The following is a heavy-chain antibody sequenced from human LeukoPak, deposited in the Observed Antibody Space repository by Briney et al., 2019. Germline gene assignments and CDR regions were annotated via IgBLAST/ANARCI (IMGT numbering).Heavy chain of an antibody. D-gene: IGHD1-26*01. CDR2: ISGSGGST. Sequence: PGGSLRLSCAASGFTFSSYAMSWVRQAPGKGLEWVSAISGSGGSTYYADSVKGRFTISRDNSKNTLFLQMNSLRAEDTAVYYCAKDSSGNYYAPWFDPWGQGTLVTVSS. CDR3: AKDSSGNYYAPWFDP. CDR1: GFTFSSYA. V-gene: IGHV3-23*01. J-gene: IGHJ5*02.